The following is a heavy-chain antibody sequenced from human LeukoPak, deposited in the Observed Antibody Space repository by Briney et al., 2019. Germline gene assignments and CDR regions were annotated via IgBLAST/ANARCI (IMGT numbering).Heavy chain of an antibody. J-gene: IGHJ5*02. D-gene: IGHD3-3*01. Sequence: SETLSLTCAVSGGSFGDFYWSWIRQPPGKGLEWIGEINHSGYTNYYPSLKSRVTISVDTSKNQFSLRLSSVTAADTAVYYCARGSPLRFLEWLSSSRGFDPWGQGTLVTVSS. CDR1: GGSFGDFY. V-gene: IGHV4-34*01. CDR2: INHSGYT. CDR3: ARGSPLRFLEWLSSSRGFDP.